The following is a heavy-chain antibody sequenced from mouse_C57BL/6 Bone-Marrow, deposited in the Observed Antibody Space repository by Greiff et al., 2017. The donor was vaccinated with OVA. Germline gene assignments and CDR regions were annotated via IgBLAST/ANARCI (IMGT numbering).Heavy chain of an antibody. V-gene: IGHV2-2*01. J-gene: IGHJ4*01. CDR2: IWSGGST. CDR1: GFSLTSYG. D-gene: IGHD2-3*01. CDR3: ARPYDGYDYAMDY. Sequence: VMLVESGPGLVQPSQSLSITCTVSGFSLTSYGVHWVRQSPGKGLEWLGVIWSGGSTDYNAAFISRLSISKDNSKSQVFFKMNSLQADDTAIYYCARPYDGYDYAMDYWGQGTSVTVSS.